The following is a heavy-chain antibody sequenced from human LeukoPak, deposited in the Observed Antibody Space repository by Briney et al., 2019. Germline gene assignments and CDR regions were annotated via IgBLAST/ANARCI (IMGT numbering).Heavy chain of an antibody. D-gene: IGHD2-2*01. V-gene: IGHV4-34*01. J-gene: IGHJ4*02. CDR3: ATTADQLTPLDY. Sequence: SETLSLTCAVYGGSFSGYYWSWIRQPPGKGLEWIGEINHSGSTNYNPSLKSRVTISVDTSKNQFSLKLSSVTAADTAVYYCATTADQLTPLDYWGQGTLVTVSS. CDR1: GGSFSGYY. CDR2: INHSGST.